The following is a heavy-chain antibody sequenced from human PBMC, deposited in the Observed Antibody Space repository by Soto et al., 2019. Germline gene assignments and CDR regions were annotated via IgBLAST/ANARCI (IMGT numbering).Heavy chain of an antibody. D-gene: IGHD3-10*01. CDR3: AKSKDYYGSGSPYYYYYGMDV. CDR2: ISGSGGST. Sequence: GGSLRLSCAASGFTFSSYAMSWVRQAPGKGLEWVSAISGSGGSTYYADSVKGRFTIPRDNSKNTLYLQMNSLRAEDTAVYYCAKSKDYYGSGSPYYYYYGMDVWGQGTMVTVS. J-gene: IGHJ6*02. V-gene: IGHV3-23*01. CDR1: GFTFSSYA.